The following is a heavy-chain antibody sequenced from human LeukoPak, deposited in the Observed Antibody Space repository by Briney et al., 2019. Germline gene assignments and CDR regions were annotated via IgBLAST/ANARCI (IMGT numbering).Heavy chain of an antibody. V-gene: IGHV3-23*01. J-gene: IGHJ4*02. CDR3: AKGTYGYYGSGSYSGYFDY. CDR2: IHYNGYTT. Sequence: GGSLRLSCAASGFTLSNHAMSWVRQAPGKGLEWVSSIHYNGYTTYYADSVKGRFTISRDNSKNTLFLQMSSLGAEDTAVYYCAKGTYGYYGSGSYSGYFDYWAPGTLVTVSS. D-gene: IGHD3-10*01. CDR1: GFTLSNHA.